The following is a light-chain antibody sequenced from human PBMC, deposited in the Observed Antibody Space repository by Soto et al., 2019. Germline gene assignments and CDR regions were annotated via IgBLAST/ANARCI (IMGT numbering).Light chain of an antibody. V-gene: IGLV2-8*01. CDR2: EVN. CDR1: SSDVGGYNY. Sequence: QAVLTQPPSASGSPGRSVSISCTRTSSDVGGYNYVSWYQQHPGKAPKLIIYEVNKRPSGVPDRFSGSKSGNTASLTVSGLQAEDEADYYCSSYAGSSNVFGTGTKVTVL. J-gene: IGLJ1*01. CDR3: SSYAGSSNV.